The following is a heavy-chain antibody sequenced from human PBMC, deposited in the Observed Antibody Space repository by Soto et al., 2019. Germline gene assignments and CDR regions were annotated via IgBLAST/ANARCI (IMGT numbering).Heavy chain of an antibody. CDR3: ARGVGSSPPRY. J-gene: IGHJ4*02. CDR2: VYDNGRP. Sequence: SETLSLTCTTSGGSISVYYWSWIRQSPRQGLEWIGYVYDNGRPYYSPSLKSRVTISADTSKNQISLKLTSATAADTAVYYCARGVGSSPPRYWGRGTLVTVSS. V-gene: IGHV4-59*01. CDR1: GGSISVYY. D-gene: IGHD3-9*01.